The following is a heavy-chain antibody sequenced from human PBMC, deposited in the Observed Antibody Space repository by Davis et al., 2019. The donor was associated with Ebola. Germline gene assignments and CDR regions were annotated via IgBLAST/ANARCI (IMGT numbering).Heavy chain of an antibody. J-gene: IGHJ4*02. CDR2: INHSGST. V-gene: IGHV4-34*01. CDR1: GGSFSGYY. Sequence: SETLSLTCAVYGGSFSGYYWSWIRQAPGKGLEWIGEINHSGSTNYNPSLKSRVTISVDTSKNQFSLKLSSVTAADTAVYYCARGRGSGSYYRFDYWGQGTLVTVSS. D-gene: IGHD1-26*01. CDR3: ARGRGSGSYYRFDY.